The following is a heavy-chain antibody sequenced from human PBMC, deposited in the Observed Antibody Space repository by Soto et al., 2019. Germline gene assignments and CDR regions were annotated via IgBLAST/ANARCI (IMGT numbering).Heavy chain of an antibody. CDR2: IYYSGST. CDR3: ASNQDHSSGWYVTYFQH. Sequence: QVQLQESGPGLVKPSQTLSLTCTVSGGSISSGGYYWSWIRQHPGKGLEWIGYIYYSGSTYCNPSLKSRVTISVDTSKNQFSLKLSSVTAADTAVYYSASNQDHSSGWYVTYFQHWGQGTLVTVSS. J-gene: IGHJ1*01. V-gene: IGHV4-31*03. CDR1: GGSISSGGYY. D-gene: IGHD6-19*01.